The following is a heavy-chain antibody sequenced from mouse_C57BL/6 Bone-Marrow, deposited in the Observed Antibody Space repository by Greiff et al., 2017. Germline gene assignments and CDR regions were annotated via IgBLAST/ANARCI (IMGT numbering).Heavy chain of an antibody. Sequence: QVHVKQPGAELVKPGASVKLSCKASGYTFTSYWMRWVKQRPGQGLEWSGMFLPNIGSTNYNEKFKSKATMTVDKSSSTAYMQLSSLTSEDSAVYYCARTPYGSSSRYFDVWGTGTTVTVSS. V-gene: IGHV1-64*01. CDR3: ARTPYGSSSRYFDV. J-gene: IGHJ1*03. CDR2: FLPNIGST. CDR1: GYTFTSYW. D-gene: IGHD1-1*01.